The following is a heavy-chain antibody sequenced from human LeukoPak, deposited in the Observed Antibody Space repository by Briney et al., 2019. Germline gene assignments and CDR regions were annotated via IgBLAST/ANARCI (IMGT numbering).Heavy chain of an antibody. CDR2: INHSGST. Sequence: SETLSLTCAVYGGSFSGYYWSWIRQPPGKGPEWIGEINHSGSTNYNPSLKSRVTISVDTSKNQFSLKLSSVTAADTAVYYCARGYSSSWFRQRIPFDYWGQGTLVTVSS. D-gene: IGHD6-13*01. CDR1: GGSFSGYY. V-gene: IGHV4-34*01. CDR3: ARGYSSSWFRQRIPFDY. J-gene: IGHJ4*02.